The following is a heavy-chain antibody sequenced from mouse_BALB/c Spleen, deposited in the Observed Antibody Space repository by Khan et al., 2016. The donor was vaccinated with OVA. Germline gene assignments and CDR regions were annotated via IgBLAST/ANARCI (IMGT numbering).Heavy chain of an antibody. V-gene: IGHV2-3*01. CDR1: GFSLTSYG. CDR3: VKKGYYGYGNAWFAY. J-gene: IGHJ3*01. Sequence: VQLKESGPGLVAPSQSLSITCTASGFSLTSYGVSWVRQPPGKGLEWLGVIWGDGNTNYHSALISRLSISKDNSKSQVFLKLISLQPDDTATYYCVKKGYYGYGNAWFAYWGQGTLVTVSA. D-gene: IGHD1-2*01. CDR2: IWGDGNT.